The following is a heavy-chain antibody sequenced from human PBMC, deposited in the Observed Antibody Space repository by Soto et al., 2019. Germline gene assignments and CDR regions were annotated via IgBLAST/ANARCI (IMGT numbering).Heavy chain of an antibody. CDR1: GFTFSSYG. V-gene: IGHV3-30*03. J-gene: IGHJ6*02. CDR2: ISYDGSNK. D-gene: IGHD6-19*01. CDR3: FTDGSSGWPYYYGLDV. Sequence: GGSLRLSCAASGFTFSSYGMHWVRQAPGKGLEWVAVISYDGSNKYYADSVKGRFTISRDNSKNTLYLQMSSLRAEDTAVYYCFTDGSSGWPYYYGLDVWGQWTTVTVS.